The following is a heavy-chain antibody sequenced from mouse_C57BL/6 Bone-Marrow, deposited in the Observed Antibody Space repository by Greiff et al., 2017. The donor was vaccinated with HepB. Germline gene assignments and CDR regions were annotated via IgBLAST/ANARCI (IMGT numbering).Heavy chain of an antibody. CDR2: INPSNGGT. CDR3: ARLLTTVVAPYYFDY. CDR1: GYTFTSYW. V-gene: IGHV1-53*01. Sequence: QVHVKQPGTELVKPGASVKLSCKASGYTFTSYWMHWVKQRPGQGLEWIGNINPSNGGTNYNEKFKSKATLTVDKSSSTAYMQLSSLTSEDSAVYYCARLLTTVVAPYYFDYWGQGTTLTVSS. D-gene: IGHD1-1*01. J-gene: IGHJ2*01.